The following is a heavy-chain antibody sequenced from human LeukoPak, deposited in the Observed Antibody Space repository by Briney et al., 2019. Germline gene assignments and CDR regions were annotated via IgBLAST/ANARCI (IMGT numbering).Heavy chain of an antibody. V-gene: IGHV4-34*01. J-gene: IGHJ6*03. D-gene: IGHD4-17*01. CDR1: GGSFSGYY. CDR3: ARLHPLRRGHYYYYMDV. CDR2: INHSGST. Sequence: SESLSLTCAVYGGSFSGYYLSWIRQPPGKGLEWIGEINHSGSTNYNPSLKSRVTISVDTSKNQFSLKLSSVTAADTAVYYCARLHPLRRGHYYYYMDVWGKGTAVTVSS.